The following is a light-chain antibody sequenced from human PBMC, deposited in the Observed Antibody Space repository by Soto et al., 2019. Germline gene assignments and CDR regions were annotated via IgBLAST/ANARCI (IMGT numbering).Light chain of an antibody. CDR3: QQLNGYVALT. V-gene: IGKV1-9*01. J-gene: IGKJ4*01. CDR1: QGISSY. CDR2: DPA. Sequence: DIQLTQSPSFLSASVGDRVTITCRASQGISSYLAWYQQKPGKAPKPLIYDPATLQSGVPSRFSGSGSGTKCTLTISSLQPEDLATSYCQQLNGYVALTFGGGTKVELK.